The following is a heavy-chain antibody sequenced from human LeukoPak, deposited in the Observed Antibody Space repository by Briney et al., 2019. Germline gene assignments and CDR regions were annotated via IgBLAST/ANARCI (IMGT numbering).Heavy chain of an antibody. D-gene: IGHD6-6*01. V-gene: IGHV3-74*01. CDR2: ISTDGSST. CDR3: AKGNIAARQDIMDV. Sequence: GGSLRLSCAASGFTFSRYWMHWLRQAPGKGPVWVSRISTDGSSTSYADSVKGRFTISRDNSKNTLYLKMNSLRVEDTAVYYCAKGNIAARQDIMDVWGQGTTVTVSS. CDR1: GFTFSRYW. J-gene: IGHJ6*02.